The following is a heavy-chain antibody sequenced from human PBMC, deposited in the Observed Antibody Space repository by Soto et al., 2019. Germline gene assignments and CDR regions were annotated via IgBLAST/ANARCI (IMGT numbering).Heavy chain of an antibody. Sequence: SLTCTVSGGSISSGGYYWSWIRQHPGKGLEWIGYIYYSGSTYYNPSLKSRVTISVDTSKNQFSLKLSSVTAADTAVYYCARTQAFEYSYGMDVWGQGTTVTVSS. J-gene: IGHJ6*02. CDR2: IYYSGST. CDR3: ARTQAFEYSYGMDV. CDR1: GGSISSGGYY. V-gene: IGHV4-31*03. D-gene: IGHD6-6*01.